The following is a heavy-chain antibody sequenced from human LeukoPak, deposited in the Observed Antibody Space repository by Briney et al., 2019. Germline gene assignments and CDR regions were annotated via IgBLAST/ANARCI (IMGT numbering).Heavy chain of an antibody. CDR1: GGSISTYY. CDR3: AREREWIQLPAMRSYYYMDV. Sequence: PSETLSLTCIVSGGSISTYYWSWIRQPPGKGLEWIAYIFYIGSSNYNPSLKSRVTISVDTSKTQFSLKLSSVTAADTAVYYCAREREWIQLPAMRSYYYMDVWGRGTTVTVSS. CDR2: IFYIGSS. J-gene: IGHJ6*03. D-gene: IGHD5-18*01. V-gene: IGHV4-59*01.